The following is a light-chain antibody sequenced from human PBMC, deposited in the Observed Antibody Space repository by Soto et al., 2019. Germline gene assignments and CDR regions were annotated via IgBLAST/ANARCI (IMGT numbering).Light chain of an antibody. CDR1: QSIRSY. V-gene: IGKV1-39*01. CDR3: QQTYTTPYT. J-gene: IGKJ2*01. Sequence: DIQMTQSPSSLSASLGDRVTIACRASQSIRSYLNWYQQKPGKAPKLLIYSASDLESGVPSRFTGSGSGTDFTLTISSLQPEDFATYSCQQTYTTPYTFGQATKLQIK. CDR2: SAS.